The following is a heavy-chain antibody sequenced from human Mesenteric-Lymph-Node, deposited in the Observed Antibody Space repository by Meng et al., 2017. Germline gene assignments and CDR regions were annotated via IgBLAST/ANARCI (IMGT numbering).Heavy chain of an antibody. CDR1: GFTFSTYN. V-gene: IGHV3-21*01. CDR2: ISSSGSHI. D-gene: IGHD3-9*01. CDR3: AREHRTYYDILTGDYKGNAFDI. Sequence: GGSLRLSCAASGFTFSTYNMNWVRQAPGKGLEWVSSISSSGSHIYYADSVKGRFTISRDNAKNSLSLQMNSLRADDTAVYYCAREHRTYYDILTGDYKGNAFDIWGQGTMVTVSS. J-gene: IGHJ3*02.